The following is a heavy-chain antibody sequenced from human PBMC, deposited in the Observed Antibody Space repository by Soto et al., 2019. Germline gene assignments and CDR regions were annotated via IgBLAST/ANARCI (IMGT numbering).Heavy chain of an antibody. V-gene: IGHV3-30*18. Sequence: LRLSCAASGFTFSSYGMHWVRQAPGKGLEWVAVISYDESNKYYAESVKGRFTISRDNSKNTLYLQMNSLRAEDTAVYNWAKLRSSSWTQYAFDVWGHGTMVTVSS. J-gene: IGHJ3*01. D-gene: IGHD6-13*01. CDR1: GFTFSSYG. CDR3: AKLRSSSWTQYAFDV. CDR2: ISYDESNK.